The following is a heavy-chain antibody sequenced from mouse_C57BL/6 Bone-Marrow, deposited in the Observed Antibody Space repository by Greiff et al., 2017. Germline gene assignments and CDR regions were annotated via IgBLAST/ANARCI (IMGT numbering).Heavy chain of an antibody. CDR1: GYSFTSYY. J-gene: IGHJ3*01. V-gene: IGHV1-66*01. CDR2: IYPGSGNT. CDR3: ARWGFAY. Sequence: QVQLQQSGPELVKPGASVKISCKASGYSFTSYYIHWVKQRPGKGLEWIGWIYPGSGNTKYNEKFKGKATLTAYTSSSTAYMQLSSLTAEYSAVYYCARWGFAYWGQGTLVTVSA.